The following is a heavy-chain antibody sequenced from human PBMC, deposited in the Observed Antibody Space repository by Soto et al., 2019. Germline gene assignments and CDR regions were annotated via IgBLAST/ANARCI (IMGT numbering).Heavy chain of an antibody. Sequence: GGSLRLSCAASGFTFSSYEMNWVRQAPGKGLEWVSYISSSGSTIYYADSVKGRFTISRDNAKNSLYLQMNSLRAEDTAVYYCASSNYDYVWGSYRPSDYWGQGTLVTV. V-gene: IGHV3-48*03. J-gene: IGHJ4*02. CDR3: ASSNYDYVWGSYRPSDY. CDR2: ISSSGSTI. CDR1: GFTFSSYE. D-gene: IGHD3-16*02.